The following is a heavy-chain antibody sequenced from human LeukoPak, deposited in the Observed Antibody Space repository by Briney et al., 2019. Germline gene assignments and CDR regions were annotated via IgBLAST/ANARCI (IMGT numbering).Heavy chain of an antibody. CDR3: AREIYYYDSSGYYFGAFDI. CDR1: GFTVSSNY. J-gene: IGHJ3*02. V-gene: IGHV3-53*05. Sequence: PGGSLRLSCAASGFTVSSNYMTWVRQAPGKGLEWVSVIYSGGSTYYADSVKGRFTISRDNSKNTLYLQMNSLRAEDTAVYYCAREIYYYDSSGYYFGAFDIWGQGTMVTVSS. D-gene: IGHD3-22*01. CDR2: IYSGGST.